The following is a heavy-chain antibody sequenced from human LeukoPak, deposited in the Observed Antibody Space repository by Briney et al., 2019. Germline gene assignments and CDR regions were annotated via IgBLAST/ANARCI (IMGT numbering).Heavy chain of an antibody. D-gene: IGHD3-9*01. J-gene: IGHJ3*02. V-gene: IGHV4-39*01. CDR1: GGSISSSSYY. Sequence: SETLSLTCTVSGGSISSSSYYWGWIRQPPGKGLEWIVGIYYSVSTYYNPSLKSRVTISVDTSKNQFSLKLSSVTAADTAVYYCAGRPYYDILTGPDGAFDIWGQGTMVTVSS. CDR2: IYYSVST. CDR3: AGRPYYDILTGPDGAFDI.